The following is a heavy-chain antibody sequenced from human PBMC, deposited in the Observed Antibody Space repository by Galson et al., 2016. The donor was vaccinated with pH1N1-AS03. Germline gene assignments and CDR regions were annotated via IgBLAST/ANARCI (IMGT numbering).Heavy chain of an antibody. CDR3: AKDHPSVAGAWFFQH. V-gene: IGHV3-23*01. Sequence: SLRLSCAASAFPLRNYALRWVRQAPGKGLEWVSTLGSGGDTHYADSVKGRFTISRDKSKNTMYLQMNSLRAEDTAVYYCAKDHPSVAGAWFFQHWGLGTLVTVSA. D-gene: IGHD6-19*01. CDR2: LGSGGDT. J-gene: IGHJ1*01. CDR1: AFPLRNYA.